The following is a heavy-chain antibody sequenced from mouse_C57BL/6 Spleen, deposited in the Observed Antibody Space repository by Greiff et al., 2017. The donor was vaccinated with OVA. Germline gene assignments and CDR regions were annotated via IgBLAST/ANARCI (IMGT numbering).Heavy chain of an antibody. D-gene: IGHD2-5*01. J-gene: IGHJ2*01. CDR2: IDPENGDT. CDR3: SYYSNYEDYFDY. Sequence: VQLQQSGAELVRPGASVKLSCTASGFNIKDDYMHWVKQRPEQGLEWIGWIDPENGDTEYASKFQGKATITADTSSNTAYLQLSSLTSEDTAVYYCSYYSNYEDYFDYWGQGATLTVSS. CDR1: GFNIKDDY. V-gene: IGHV14-4*01.